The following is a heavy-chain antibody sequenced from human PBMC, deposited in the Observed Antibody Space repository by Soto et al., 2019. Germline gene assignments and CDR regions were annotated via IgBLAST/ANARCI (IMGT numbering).Heavy chain of an antibody. V-gene: IGHV3-23*01. CDR1: GFTLSSHV. CDR2: ISTGGGST. CDR3: ARSREIIASAGSFDY. Sequence: EVQLLESGGGLVQPGGSLRLSCAASGFTLSSHVMSWVRQAPGKGLEWVSGISTGGGSTDYADSVKGRFTISRDNSKNTLHLQMKSLRAEDTAVYYCARSREIIASAGSFDYWGQGTLVTVSS. D-gene: IGHD6-25*01. J-gene: IGHJ4*02.